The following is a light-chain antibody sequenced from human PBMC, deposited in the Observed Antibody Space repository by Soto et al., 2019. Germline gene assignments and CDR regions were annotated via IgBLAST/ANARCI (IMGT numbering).Light chain of an antibody. V-gene: IGLV2-11*01. CDR1: SSDVSSYNS. J-gene: IGLJ2*01. CDR3: CSYAGSYTVV. CDR2: DVS. Sequence: QSALTQPRSVSGSPGQSVTISCTGTSSDVSSYNSVSWYQQHPGKVPKLMIYDVSKRPSGVPDRFSGSKSGNTASLTISGLQAEDEADYYCCSYAGSYTVVFGGGTKVTVL.